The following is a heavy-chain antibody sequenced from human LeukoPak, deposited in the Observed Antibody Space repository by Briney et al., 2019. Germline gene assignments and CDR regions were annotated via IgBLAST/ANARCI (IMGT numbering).Heavy chain of an antibody. CDR1: GGSISSYY. CDR2: IYDSGST. J-gene: IGHJ4*02. V-gene: IGHV4-59*01. Sequence: SETLSLTCTVSGGSISSYYWSWIRQPPGKGLEWIAYIYDSGSTNSNPSLKSRVTISVDTSKNQFSLKLSSVTAADTAVYYCARMDLTGFDYRGQGTLVTVSS. CDR3: ARMDLTGFDY. D-gene: IGHD3/OR15-3a*01.